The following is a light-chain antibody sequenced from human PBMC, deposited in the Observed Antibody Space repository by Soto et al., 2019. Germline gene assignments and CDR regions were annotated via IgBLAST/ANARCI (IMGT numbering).Light chain of an antibody. Sequence: EIVLTQSPASLSLPQGERATLSCRAIQTVSNSYLAWYQQKPGQAPRLLIYGASSRATGIPDRFSGSGSGTDFTLTISRLEPEDFAVYYCQQYGSSPPITFGQGTRLEI. CDR2: GAS. CDR3: QQYGSSPPIT. J-gene: IGKJ5*01. V-gene: IGKV3-20*01. CDR1: QTVSNSY.